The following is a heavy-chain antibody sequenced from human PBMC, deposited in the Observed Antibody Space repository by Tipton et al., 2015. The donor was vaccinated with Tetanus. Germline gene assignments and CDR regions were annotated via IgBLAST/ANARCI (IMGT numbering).Heavy chain of an antibody. D-gene: IGHD3-22*01. CDR2: IYYSGST. CDR3: ARHERHYYDSSGYYFDY. CDR1: GGSISSYY. Sequence: TLSLTCTVSGGSISSYYWGWIRQPPGKGLEWIGSIYYSGSTYYNPSLKSRVTISVDTSKNQFSLTLSSVTAADTAVYYCARHERHYYDSSGYYFDYWGQGTLVTVSS. V-gene: IGHV4-39*01. J-gene: IGHJ4*02.